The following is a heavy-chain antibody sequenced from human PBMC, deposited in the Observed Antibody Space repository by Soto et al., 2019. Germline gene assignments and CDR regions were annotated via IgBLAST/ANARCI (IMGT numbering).Heavy chain of an antibody. D-gene: IGHD1-26*01. Sequence: RFQGRVTITRDTSASTAYMELSSLRSEDTAVYYCARNGVGPYHFDSWGQGPLVTVSS. CDR3: ARNGVGPYHFDS. J-gene: IGHJ4*02. V-gene: IGHV1-3*01.